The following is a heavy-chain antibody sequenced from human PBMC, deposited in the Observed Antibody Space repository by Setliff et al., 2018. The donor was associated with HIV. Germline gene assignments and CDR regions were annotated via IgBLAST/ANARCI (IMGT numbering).Heavy chain of an antibody. D-gene: IGHD6-13*01. CDR3: ARSITTAGTVFDY. Sequence: SQTLSLTCAISGDSVPNYSAAWNWIRQSPSRGLEWLGRTFHRSKWYSDYAESVSSRITINPDTSKNQLSLQLHSVTPEDTAVYYCARSITTAGTVFDYWGQGTLVTVSS. CDR1: GDSVPNYSAA. J-gene: IGHJ4*02. V-gene: IGHV6-1*01. CDR2: TFHRSKWYS.